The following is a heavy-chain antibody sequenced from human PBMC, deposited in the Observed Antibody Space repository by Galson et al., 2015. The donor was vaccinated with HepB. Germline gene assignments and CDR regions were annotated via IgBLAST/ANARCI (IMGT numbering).Heavy chain of an antibody. J-gene: IGHJ4*02. CDR2: ISGSGGNS. CDR3: AKDLTQWLAPLRLGS. D-gene: IGHD6-19*01. Sequence: SLRLSCAASGFIFSAYAMNWVRQALGKGLEWVSGISGSGGNSYYAASVKGRFTISRDNSKNMLYLQMNSLRADDTAVYYCAKDLTQWLAPLRLGSWDQGTLVTVSS. V-gene: IGHV3-23*01. CDR1: GFIFSAYA.